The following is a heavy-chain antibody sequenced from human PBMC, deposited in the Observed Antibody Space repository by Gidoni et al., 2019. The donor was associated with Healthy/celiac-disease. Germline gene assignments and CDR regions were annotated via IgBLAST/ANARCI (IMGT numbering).Heavy chain of an antibody. CDR1: GFTFSSDA. CDR2: ISGSGGST. D-gene: IGHD2-2*01. J-gene: IGHJ3*02. Sequence: EVQLLESGGGLVQPGGSLRLSCAASGFTFSSDAMSWVGQAPGKGLEWGSAISGSGGSTYYADSVKGRFTISRDNSKNTLYLQMNSLRAEDTAVYYCAKDYGIVVVPEAFDIWGQGTMVTVSS. CDR3: AKDYGIVVVPEAFDI. V-gene: IGHV3-23*01.